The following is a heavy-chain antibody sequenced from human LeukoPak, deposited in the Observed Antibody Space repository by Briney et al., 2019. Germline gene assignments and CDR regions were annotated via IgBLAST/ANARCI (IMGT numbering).Heavy chain of an antibody. J-gene: IGHJ4*02. Sequence: SETLSLTCTVSGYSISSGYYWGWIRQPPGKGLEWIGSIYHSGSTYYNPSLKSRVTISVDTSKNQFSLKLSSVTDADTAVYYCARASSGWYGLFDYWGQGTLVTASS. CDR3: ARASSGWYGLFDY. CDR1: GYSISSGYY. V-gene: IGHV4-38-2*02. D-gene: IGHD6-19*01. CDR2: IYHSGST.